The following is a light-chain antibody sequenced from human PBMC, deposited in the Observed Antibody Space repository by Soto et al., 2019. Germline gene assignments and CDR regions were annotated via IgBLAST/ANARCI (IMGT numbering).Light chain of an antibody. J-gene: IGKJ1*01. CDR3: QQYGDSPWT. CDR1: QSVCSSY. CDR2: GAS. V-gene: IGKV3-20*01. Sequence: ALTQFPGTLSSSPGERATLSCRASQSVCSSYLAWYQQKPGQAPRLLIYGASSRATGIPDRFSGSGSGTDFTLTINRLEPEDVAVYFCQQYGDSPWTFGQGTKVDIK.